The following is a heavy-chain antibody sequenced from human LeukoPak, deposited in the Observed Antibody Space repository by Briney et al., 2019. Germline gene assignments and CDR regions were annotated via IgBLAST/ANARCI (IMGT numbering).Heavy chain of an antibody. CDR2: IYYSGST. D-gene: IGHD1-7*01. J-gene: IGHJ4*02. CDR1: GGSISSSSYY. CDR3: ARSSRELGGYAPWELMPPFDY. V-gene: IGHV4-39*01. Sequence: SETLSLTCTVSGGSISSSSYYWGWIRQPPGKGLEWIGSIYYSGSTYYNPSLKSRVTISVDTFKNQFSLKLSSVTAADTAVYYCARSSRELGGYAPWELMPPFDYWGQGTLVTVSS.